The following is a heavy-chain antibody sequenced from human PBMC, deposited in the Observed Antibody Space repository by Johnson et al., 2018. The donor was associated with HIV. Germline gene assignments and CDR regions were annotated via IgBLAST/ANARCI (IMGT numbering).Heavy chain of an antibody. Sequence: VQLVESGGGLVQPGGSLRLSCAASGFTFSSYAMSWVRQAPGKGLAWVSAISGSGGSTYYADSVKGRFTISRDNSKNTLYLQMNSLRAEDTAVYYCARAKGGSYSDEQGAFDIWGQGTMVTVSS. J-gene: IGHJ3*02. D-gene: IGHD1-26*01. CDR2: ISGSGGST. V-gene: IGHV3-23*04. CDR3: ARAKGGSYSDEQGAFDI. CDR1: GFTFSSYA.